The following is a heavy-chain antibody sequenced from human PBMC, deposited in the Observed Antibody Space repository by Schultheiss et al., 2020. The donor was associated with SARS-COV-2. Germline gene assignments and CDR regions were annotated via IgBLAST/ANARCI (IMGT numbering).Heavy chain of an antibody. D-gene: IGHD6-6*01. V-gene: IGHV4-38-2*02. CDR2: IYQSGNT. CDR1: GYSISSGYY. CDR3: ARDLEVEYSSSSGSYYYYGMDV. Sequence: SETLSLTCAVSGYSISSGYYWGWIRQPPGKGLEWIGSIYQSGNTYYNPSLKSRVTISVDTSKNQFSLKLSSVTAADTAVYYCARDLEVEYSSSSGSYYYYGMDVWGQGTTVTVSS. J-gene: IGHJ6*02.